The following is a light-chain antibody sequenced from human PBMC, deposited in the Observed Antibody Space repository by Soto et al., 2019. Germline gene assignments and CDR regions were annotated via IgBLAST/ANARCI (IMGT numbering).Light chain of an antibody. CDR1: SSDVGGYNY. Sequence: QSALTQPASVSGSPGQSITISCTGTSSDVGGYNYVSWYQQHPGPPKLMIYDVSNRPSGVSNRFSGSKSGNTASLTISGLQAEDEADYDCSSYTSSSTVVFGGGTKLTVL. CDR2: DVS. CDR3: SSYTSSSTVV. J-gene: IGLJ2*01. V-gene: IGLV2-14*03.